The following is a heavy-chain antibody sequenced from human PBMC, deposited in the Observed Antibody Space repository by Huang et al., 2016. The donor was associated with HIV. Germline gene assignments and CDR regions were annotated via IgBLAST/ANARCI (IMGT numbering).Heavy chain of an antibody. CDR2: IDYSGST. Sequence: QVQLQESGPGLVKPSETLSLTCTVSGGSISTHYWSWIRQPPGKGLEWIGGIDYSGSTNYSPSLKSRVTILLDTSKNQCSLRVNSVTAADTAMYYCARDHHDFWRGYRRMYFFDHWGQGTLVTVSS. J-gene: IGHJ4*02. CDR3: ARDHHDFWRGYRRMYFFDH. V-gene: IGHV4-59*11. CDR1: GGSISTHY. D-gene: IGHD3-3*01.